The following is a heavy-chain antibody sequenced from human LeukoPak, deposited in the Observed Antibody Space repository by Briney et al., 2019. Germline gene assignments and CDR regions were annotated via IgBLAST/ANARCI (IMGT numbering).Heavy chain of an antibody. CDR3: ARRIETYYYDTSGYYFGYYFDY. CDR1: GFTVSSNY. D-gene: IGHD3-22*01. Sequence: GSLRLSCAASGFTVSSNYMSWIRQPPGKGLEWIGYIYHSGSTNYNPSLKSRVTISVDTSKNQFSLNLSFVTAADTAIYYCARRIETYYYDTSGYYFGYYFDYWGQGTLVTVSS. J-gene: IGHJ4*02. CDR2: IYHSGST. V-gene: IGHV4-59*08.